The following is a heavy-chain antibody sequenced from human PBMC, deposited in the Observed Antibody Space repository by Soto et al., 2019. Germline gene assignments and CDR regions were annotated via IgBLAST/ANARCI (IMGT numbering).Heavy chain of an antibody. CDR1: GGSFSGYY. CDR2: INHSGST. D-gene: IGHD1-1*01. J-gene: IGHJ5*02. Sequence: PSETLSLTCAVYGGSFSGYYWSWIRQPPGKGLEWIGEINHSGSTNYNPSLKSRVPISVDTSKNQFSLKLSSVTAADTAVYYCARGGGEGTTRPPLTWGQGTLVTVSS. V-gene: IGHV4-34*01. CDR3: ARGGGEGTTRPPLT.